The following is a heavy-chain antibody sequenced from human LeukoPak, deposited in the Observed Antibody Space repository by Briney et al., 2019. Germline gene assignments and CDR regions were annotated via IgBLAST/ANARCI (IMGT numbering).Heavy chain of an antibody. J-gene: IGHJ5*02. Sequence: PGGSLRLSCAASGFTFSSYGMHWVRQAPGKGLEWVAVISYDGSNKYYADSVKGRFTISRDNSKNTLYLQMNSLRAEDTAVYYCAKDPPLHPASESNRYNWFDPWGQGTLVTVSS. CDR2: ISYDGSNK. D-gene: IGHD3-3*01. CDR1: GFTFSSYG. V-gene: IGHV3-30*18. CDR3: AKDPPLHPASESNRYNWFDP.